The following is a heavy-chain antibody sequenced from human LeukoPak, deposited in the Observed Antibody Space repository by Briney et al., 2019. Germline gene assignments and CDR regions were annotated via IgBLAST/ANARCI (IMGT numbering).Heavy chain of an antibody. Sequence: GASVKVSCKASGYTFTNYYMHWVRQAPGQGLEWMGIINPSGGSTSYAQKFQGRVTMTRDTSTSTVYMELSSLRSEDTAVYYCASDNMVVTANAEYFQYWGQGTLVTVSS. J-gene: IGHJ1*01. CDR2: INPSGGST. CDR3: ASDNMVVTANAEYFQY. V-gene: IGHV1-46*01. D-gene: IGHD2-21*02. CDR1: GYTFTNYY.